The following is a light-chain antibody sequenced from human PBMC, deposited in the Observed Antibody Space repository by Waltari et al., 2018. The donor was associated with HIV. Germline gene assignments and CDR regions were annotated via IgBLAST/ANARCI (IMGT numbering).Light chain of an antibody. CDR2: SNN. Sequence: QSWLNPPPHASRTPHQPLPLSCSATRPNPASATGNWYQQPPGTAPKLLIDSNNQRPSGVPDRFSGSKSGTAASLAISGLQSEDEADYYCAAWDDSLNVVFGGGTKLTVL. J-gene: IGLJ2*01. CDR3: AAWDDSLNVV. CDR1: RPNPASAT. V-gene: IGLV1-44*01.